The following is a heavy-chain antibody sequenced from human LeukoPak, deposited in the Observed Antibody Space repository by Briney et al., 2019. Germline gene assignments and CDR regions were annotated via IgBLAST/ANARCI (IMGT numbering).Heavy chain of an antibody. CDR3: VRDRGTYRPIDY. Sequence: GGSLRLSCAASAFSLSAYNMNWVRQAPGRGLEWVSSISYTGTYTYYADSVKGRFTISRDNAQNSLYLQMNSLRAEDTAIYYCVRDRGTYRPIDYWGQGTLVTVSS. CDR2: ISYTGTYT. V-gene: IGHV3-21*04. CDR1: AFSLSAYN. D-gene: IGHD1-26*01. J-gene: IGHJ4*02.